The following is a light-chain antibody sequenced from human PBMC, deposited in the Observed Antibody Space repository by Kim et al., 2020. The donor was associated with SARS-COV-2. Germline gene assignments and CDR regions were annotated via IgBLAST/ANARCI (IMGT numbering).Light chain of an antibody. J-gene: IGLJ1*01. Sequence: GQSGTSSGTGTSSDVGSYNRVSWFQQPPATAPKLLIFEVNNRPSGVPDRFSGSKSGNTASLTISGLQAEDEADYYCSSYTRSNTYVFGTGTKVTVL. V-gene: IGLV2-18*02. CDR3: SSYTRSNTYV. CDR2: EVN. CDR1: SSDVGSYNR.